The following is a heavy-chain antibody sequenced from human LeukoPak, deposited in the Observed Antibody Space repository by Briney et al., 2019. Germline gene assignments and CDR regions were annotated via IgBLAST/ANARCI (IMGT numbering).Heavy chain of an antibody. CDR1: GGSISSSSYY. D-gene: IGHD1-1*01. CDR3: ASFQLSFDY. V-gene: IGHV4-39*01. Sequence: PSETLSLTCTVSGGSISSSSYYWGWIRQPPGKGLEWIGSIYYSGSTHYNPSLKSRVTISVDTSKNQFSLKLSTVTAADTAVYYCASFQLSFDYWGQGTLVTVSS. CDR2: IYYSGST. J-gene: IGHJ4*02.